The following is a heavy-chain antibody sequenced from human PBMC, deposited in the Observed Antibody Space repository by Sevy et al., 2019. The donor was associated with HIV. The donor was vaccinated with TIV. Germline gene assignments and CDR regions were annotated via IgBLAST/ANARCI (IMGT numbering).Heavy chain of an antibody. CDR1: GFTFSSYA. CDR3: AKERGGAFDV. J-gene: IGHJ3*01. Sequence: GGSLRLSCAASGFTFSSYAMSWVRQAPGKGLEWVSAICCSGGSTYYADSVKGRFTISRDNSKNTVYLQMNSLRAEDTAVYYCAKERGGAFDVWGQGTMVTVSS. D-gene: IGHD3-16*01. V-gene: IGHV3-23*01. CDR2: ICCSGGST.